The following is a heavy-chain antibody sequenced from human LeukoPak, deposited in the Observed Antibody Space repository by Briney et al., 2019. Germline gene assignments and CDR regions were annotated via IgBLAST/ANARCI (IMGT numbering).Heavy chain of an antibody. J-gene: IGHJ4*02. V-gene: IGHV1-69*13. CDR1: GGTFSSYA. D-gene: IGHD5-12*01. CDR3: ARINSGYDTTYFDY. CDR2: IIPIFGTA. Sequence: SVKVSCKASGGTFSSYAISWVRQAPGQGLEWMGGIIPIFGTANYAQKFQGRVTITADESTSTAYMELSSLRSEDTAVYYCARINSGYDTTYFDYWGQGTLVTVSS.